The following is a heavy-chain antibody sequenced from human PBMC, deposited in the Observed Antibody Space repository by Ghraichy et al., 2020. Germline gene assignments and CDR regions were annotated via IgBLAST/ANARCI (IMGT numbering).Heavy chain of an antibody. CDR1: GFIFSNYD. D-gene: IGHD3-22*01. Sequence: GGSLRLSCAASGFIFSNYDMDWVRQVPGKGLEWNSYVTSTSTTIYYADSVRGRFTISRDNTKNSLYLQMNSLRDEDTAVYYCARAAPTYYYDNWGQGTLVTVSS. J-gene: IGHJ4*02. CDR2: VTSTSTTI. V-gene: IGHV3-48*02. CDR3: ARAAPTYYYDN.